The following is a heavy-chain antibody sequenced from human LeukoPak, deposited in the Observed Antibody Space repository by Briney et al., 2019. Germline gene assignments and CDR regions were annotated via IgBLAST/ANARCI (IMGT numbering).Heavy chain of an antibody. V-gene: IGHV3-7*01. CDR1: GFTFSSHW. D-gene: IGHD4-17*01. CDR3: GFDF. Sequence: GGSLRLSCIASGFTFSSHWMNWVCQAPGKGLEWVANIMQDGSEKYYVDSVKGRFIISRDNAKNSLYLHYCARESTKYGAYVSGFDFWGQGTMVTVSS. J-gene: IGHJ3*01. CDR2: IMQDGSEK.